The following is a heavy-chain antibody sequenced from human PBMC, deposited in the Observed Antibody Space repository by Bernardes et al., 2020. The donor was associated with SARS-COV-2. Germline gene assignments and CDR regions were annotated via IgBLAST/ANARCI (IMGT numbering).Heavy chain of an antibody. V-gene: IGHV3-48*02. CDR2: ISSSSSTI. CDR1: GFTFSSYS. Sequence: GGSLRLSCAASGFTFSSYSMNWVRQAPGKGLEWVSYISSSSSTIYYADSVKGRFTISRDNAKNSLYLQMNSLRDEDTAVYYCASVMATWDRGLFSNTYYFYGMDVWGQGTTVTVSS. D-gene: IGHD3-10*01. CDR3: ASVMATWDRGLFSNTYYFYGMDV. J-gene: IGHJ6*02.